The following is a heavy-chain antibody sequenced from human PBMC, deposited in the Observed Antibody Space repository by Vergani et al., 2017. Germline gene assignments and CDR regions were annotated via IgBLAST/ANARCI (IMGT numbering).Heavy chain of an antibody. D-gene: IGHD2-15*01. Sequence: QVQLVESGGGVVQPGRSLRLSCAASGFTFSSYGMHWVRQAPGKGLEWVAVIWYDGSNKYYADSVKGRFTIPRDNSKNTLYLQMNSLRAEDTAVYYCARDQECSGGSCYSGFYYYGMDVWGQGTTVTVSS. CDR1: GFTFSSYG. CDR3: ARDQECSGGSCYSGFYYYGMDV. CDR2: IWYDGSNK. V-gene: IGHV3-33*01. J-gene: IGHJ6*02.